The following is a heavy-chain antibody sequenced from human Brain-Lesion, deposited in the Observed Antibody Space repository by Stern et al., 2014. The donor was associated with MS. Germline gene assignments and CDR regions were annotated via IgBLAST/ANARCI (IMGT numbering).Heavy chain of an antibody. CDR2: ISVGTDYI. Sequence: EVQLVESGGGLVKPGGSLRLSCEASGFTFNSYSMNWVRQAPGKGLEWVSSISVGTDYIYYADSVKGRFTISRDNAKNSLFLQMNTLGAEDTGVYYCARVDCSGTNCFYYYYGMDVWGQGTTVTVSS. CDR3: ARVDCSGTNCFYYYYGMDV. J-gene: IGHJ6*02. D-gene: IGHD2-2*01. CDR1: GFTFNSYS. V-gene: IGHV3-21*01.